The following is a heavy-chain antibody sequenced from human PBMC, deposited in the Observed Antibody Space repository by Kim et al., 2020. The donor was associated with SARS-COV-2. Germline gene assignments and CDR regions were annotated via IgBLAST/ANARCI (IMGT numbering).Heavy chain of an antibody. Sequence: GGSLRLSCAASGFTFDDYAMHWVRQAPGKGLEWVSGISWNSGSIGYADSVKGRFTISRDNAKNSLYLQMNSLRAEDTAFYYCAKGKGRLWVGEIDNWFHP. CDR3: AKGKGRLWVGEIDNWFHP. CDR2: ISWNSGSI. D-gene: IGHD3-10*01. V-gene: IGHV3-9*01. CDR1: GFTFDDYA. J-gene: IGHJ5*02.